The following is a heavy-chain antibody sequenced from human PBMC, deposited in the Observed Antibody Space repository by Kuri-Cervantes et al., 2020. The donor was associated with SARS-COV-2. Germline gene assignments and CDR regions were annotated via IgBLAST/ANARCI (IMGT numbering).Heavy chain of an antibody. V-gene: IGHV5-51*01. J-gene: IGHJ4*02. Sequence: VESLKISCKASGHTLTNYWIGWVRQMPGKGLEWVGIIYPGDSDTRYSPSFQGQVTISADKSITTAYLQWSSLKASDTAIYYCASRGTTVPAGNYWGQGTLVTVSS. D-gene: IGHD4-17*01. CDR3: ASRGTTVPAGNY. CDR2: IYPGDSDT. CDR1: GHTLTNYW.